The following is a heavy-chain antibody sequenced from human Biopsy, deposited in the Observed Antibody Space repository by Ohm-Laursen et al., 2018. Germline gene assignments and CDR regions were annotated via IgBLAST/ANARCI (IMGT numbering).Heavy chain of an antibody. D-gene: IGHD3-22*01. Sequence: SDTLSLTCAVSGGSISNNNYYWGWIRQPPGKGLEWIGSIFYRGSTHYKPSLKSRVNISVDTSKNQFSLKLNSVTAADTAVYYCARDYDTSGYYYVSWGPGTLVTVSS. CDR3: ARDYDTSGYYYVS. CDR1: GGSISNNNYY. CDR2: IFYRGST. V-gene: IGHV4-39*01. J-gene: IGHJ5*02.